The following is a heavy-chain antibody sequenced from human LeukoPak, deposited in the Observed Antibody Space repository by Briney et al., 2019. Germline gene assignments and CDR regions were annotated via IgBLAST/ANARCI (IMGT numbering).Heavy chain of an antibody. Sequence: SETLSLTCAVSGGSVSSSDYYRHWIRQQTGKGLEWIGYVYYNGRTFYNPSLRNRVTFSVDTSNNQFSPELTSVTAADTAVYFCARGQYHYETSGHDFDYWGQGTLVTVSS. CDR1: GGSVSSSDYY. J-gene: IGHJ4*02. D-gene: IGHD3-22*01. V-gene: IGHV4-31*11. CDR2: VYYNGRT. CDR3: ARGQYHYETSGHDFDY.